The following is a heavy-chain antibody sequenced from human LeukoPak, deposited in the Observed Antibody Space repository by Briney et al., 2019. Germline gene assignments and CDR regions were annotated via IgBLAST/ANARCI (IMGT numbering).Heavy chain of an antibody. CDR1: GFTFSSYS. J-gene: IGHJ6*03. Sequence: GGSLRLSCAASGFTFSSYSMNWVRQAPGKGLEWVSSISSSSSYIYYADSVKGRFTISRDNAKNSLYLQMNSLRAEDTAVYYCAREYYYDSSGYLHYYMDVWGKGTTVTVSS. V-gene: IGHV3-21*01. CDR2: ISSSSSYI. CDR3: AREYYYDSSGYLHYYMDV. D-gene: IGHD3-22*01.